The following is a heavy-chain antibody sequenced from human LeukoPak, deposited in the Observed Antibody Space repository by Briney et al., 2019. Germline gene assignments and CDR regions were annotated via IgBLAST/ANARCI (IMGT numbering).Heavy chain of an antibody. CDR2: ISNDGSNK. CDR3: ARGGAARPDF. J-gene: IGHJ4*02. D-gene: IGHD6-6*01. Sequence: GGSLRLSCAASGFTFSTYPMHWVRQAPGKGLEWVAVISNDGSNKYYADSVKGRFTLSRDSSKNTLYLQMNSLRVEDTAIYYCARGGAARPDFWGQGTLVTVSS. CDR1: GFTFSTYP. V-gene: IGHV3-30*04.